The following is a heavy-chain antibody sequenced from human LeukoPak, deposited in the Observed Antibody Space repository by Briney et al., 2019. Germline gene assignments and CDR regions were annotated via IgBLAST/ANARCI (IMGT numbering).Heavy chain of an antibody. Sequence: GRSLRLSCAASGFTFSSYAMHWVRQAPGKGLEWVAVISCDGSKKYYADYVKGRFTISRDKSKNTLYLQMNSLRPEDTAVYYCARDVSAVGGLERPATLGYWGQGTLVTVSS. CDR2: ISCDGSKK. CDR3: ARDVSAVGGLERPATLGY. V-gene: IGHV3-30*04. CDR1: GFTFSSYA. J-gene: IGHJ4*02. D-gene: IGHD1-1*01.